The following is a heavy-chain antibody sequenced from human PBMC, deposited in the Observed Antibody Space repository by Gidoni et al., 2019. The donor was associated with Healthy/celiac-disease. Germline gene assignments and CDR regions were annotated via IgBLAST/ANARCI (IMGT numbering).Heavy chain of an antibody. CDR3: AREGVVVAATAFDY. J-gene: IGHJ4*02. CDR2: IWYDGSNK. CDR1: GFPFSSYG. V-gene: IGHV3-33*01. Sequence: QVQLVESGGGVVQPGRSLRLSCAASGFPFSSYGMHWVRQAPGKGLEWVAVIWYDGSNKYYAGSVKGRFTISRDNSKNTLYLQMNSLRAEDTAVYYCAREGVVVAATAFDYWGQGTLVTVSS. D-gene: IGHD2-15*01.